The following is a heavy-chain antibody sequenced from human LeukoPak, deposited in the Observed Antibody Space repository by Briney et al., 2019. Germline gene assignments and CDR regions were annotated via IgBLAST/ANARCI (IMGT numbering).Heavy chain of an antibody. Sequence: PSETLSLTCAVYGGSFSGYYWSWIRQPPGKGLEWVGEINHSGSTNYNASLKRGVTISVDKYKNQFSLKQSYVTGGDTAVYYCARGGPNYYGSGSYYQSFQHWGQGTLVTVSS. D-gene: IGHD3-10*01. V-gene: IGHV4-34*01. CDR3: ARGGPNYYGSGSYYQSFQH. CDR1: GGSFSGYY. J-gene: IGHJ1*01. CDR2: INHSGST.